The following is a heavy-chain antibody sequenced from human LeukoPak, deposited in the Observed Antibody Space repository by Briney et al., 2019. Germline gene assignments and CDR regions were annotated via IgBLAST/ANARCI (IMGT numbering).Heavy chain of an antibody. CDR3: AKGRYGSGSSLYYYYYMDV. V-gene: IGHV3-21*01. J-gene: IGHJ6*03. CDR1: GFTFSSYS. D-gene: IGHD3-10*01. CDR2: IRSGWSYI. Sequence: GGSLRLSCGASGFTFSSYSMNWVPQAPGRGLEWVSSIRSGWSYIYYADSVKGRFTISRDNSKDTLYLQMNSLRAEDTAVYYCAKGRYGSGSSLYYYYYMDVWGKGTTVTISS.